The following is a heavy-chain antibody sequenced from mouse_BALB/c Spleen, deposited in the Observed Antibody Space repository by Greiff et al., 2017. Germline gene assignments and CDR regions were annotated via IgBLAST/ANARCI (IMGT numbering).Heavy chain of an antibody. CDR3: ARGDGSYYFDY. CDR1: GYSFTGYF. V-gene: IGHV1-20*02. CDR2: INPYNGDT. Sequence: DVQLQESGPELVKPGASVKISCKASGYSFTGYFMNWVMQSHGKSLEWIGRINPYNGDTFYNQKFKGKATLTVDKSSSTAHMELRSLASEDSAVYYCARGDGSYYFDYWGQGTTLTVSS. J-gene: IGHJ2*01. D-gene: IGHD1-1*01.